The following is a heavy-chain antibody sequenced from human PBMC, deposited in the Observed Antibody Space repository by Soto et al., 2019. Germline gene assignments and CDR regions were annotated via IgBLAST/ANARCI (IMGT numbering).Heavy chain of an antibody. CDR2: VIPLFGTA. CDR1: GGTFSRYA. V-gene: IGHV1-69*01. CDR3: ARNYGHDCGGGNCYFYF. J-gene: IGHJ4*02. D-gene: IGHD2-15*01. Sequence: QVQLVQSGAEVKKPGSSVKVSCKASGGTFSRYAINWVRQAPGHGLEWMGGVIPLFGTANYAQKFQGRVTITADESASTADMELRSLRCEDTGVYYCARNYGHDCGGGNCYFYFWGQGTLVTVSS.